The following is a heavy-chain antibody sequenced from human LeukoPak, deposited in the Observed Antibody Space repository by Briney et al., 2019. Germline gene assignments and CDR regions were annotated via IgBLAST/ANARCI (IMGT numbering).Heavy chain of an antibody. J-gene: IGHJ5*02. CDR3: ARGRGYYGNWFDP. D-gene: IGHD3-10*01. Sequence: KTSETLSLTCAVYGGSFSGYYWSWIRQPPGKGLEWIGEINHSGSTNYNPSLKSRVTISVDTSKNQFSLKLSSVTAADTAVYYCARGRGYYGNWFDPWGQGTLVTVSS. CDR1: GGSFSGYY. CDR2: INHSGST. V-gene: IGHV4-34*01.